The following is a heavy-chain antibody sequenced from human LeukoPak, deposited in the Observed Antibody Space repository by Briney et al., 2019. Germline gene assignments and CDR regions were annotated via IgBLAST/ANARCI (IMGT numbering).Heavy chain of an antibody. J-gene: IGHJ4*02. D-gene: IGHD6-13*01. CDR1: YY. V-gene: IGHV4-34*01. CDR3: ARLAAAPFDY. Sequence: YYWSWIRQPPGKGLEWIGEINHIGSTNYNPSLKSRVTISVDTSKNQFSLKLSSVTAADTAVYYCARLAAAPFDYWGQGTLVTVSS. CDR2: INHIGST.